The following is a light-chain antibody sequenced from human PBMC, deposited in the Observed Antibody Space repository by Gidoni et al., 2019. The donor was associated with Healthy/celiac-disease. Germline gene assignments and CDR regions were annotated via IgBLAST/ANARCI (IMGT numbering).Light chain of an antibody. V-gene: IGKV1-6*01. J-gene: IGKJ3*01. CDR3: QQDYNYPRT. Sequence: AIQLTQSPSSLSASVVDRVTVTCRASQGIRNDLAWYQQKPGKAPKLLIYAASTLQSGVPSRFSGSGSGTDLTLTISSLQHEEFATYYCQQDYNYPRTFGPGTKVDIK. CDR2: AAS. CDR1: QGIRND.